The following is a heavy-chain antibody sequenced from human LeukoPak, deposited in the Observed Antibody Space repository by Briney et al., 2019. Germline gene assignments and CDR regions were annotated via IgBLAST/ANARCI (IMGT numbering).Heavy chain of an antibody. CDR2: TKQDGSEI. CDR3: TTESSGALDY. Sequence: GGSLRLSCVASGFTFSSYWMSWARQAPGKGLEWVANTKQDGSEIYYVDSVKGRFTISRDNAKNSLYLQMNNLKAEDTSVYYCTTESSGALDYWGQGTLVTVSS. V-gene: IGHV3-7*01. CDR1: GFTFSSYW. J-gene: IGHJ4*02. D-gene: IGHD1-26*01.